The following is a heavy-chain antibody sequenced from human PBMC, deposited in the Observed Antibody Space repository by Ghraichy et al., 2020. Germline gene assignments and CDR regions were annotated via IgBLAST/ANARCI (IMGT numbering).Heavy chain of an antibody. J-gene: IGHJ4*02. V-gene: IGHV3-23*01. Sequence: GGSLRLSCAASGFTFSSYAMSWVRQAPGKGLEWVSAISGSGGSTYYADSVKGRFTISRDNSKNTLYLQMNSLRAEDTAVYYCARDYSGSYTPDYWGQGTLVTVSS. CDR3: ARDYSGSYTPDY. D-gene: IGHD1-26*01. CDR1: GFTFSSYA. CDR2: ISGSGGST.